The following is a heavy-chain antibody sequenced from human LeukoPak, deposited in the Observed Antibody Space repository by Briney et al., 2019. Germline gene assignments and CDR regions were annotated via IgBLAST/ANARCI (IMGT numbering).Heavy chain of an antibody. CDR2: IYYPGNT. CDR1: GGSISRYY. V-gene: IGHV4-59*08. Sequence: SETLSLTCTVSGGSISRYYWSWIRQPPGRGLEWIGYIYYPGNTNYNPSLKSRVTISLDTSKNQFSLKLRSVTASDTAEYYCARMSYGDYEGSWGQGTLVTVSS. D-gene: IGHD4-17*01. J-gene: IGHJ5*02. CDR3: ARMSYGDYEGS.